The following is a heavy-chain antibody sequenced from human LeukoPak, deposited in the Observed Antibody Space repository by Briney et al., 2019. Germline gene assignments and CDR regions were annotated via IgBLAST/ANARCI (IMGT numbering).Heavy chain of an antibody. V-gene: IGHV3-7*01. J-gene: IGHJ4*01. D-gene: IGHD6-13*01. CDR1: GFTFSDYW. Sequence: QSGGSLRLSCAVSGFTFSDYWVNWVRQAPGKGLEWVASIRQDGGEKSYVDSVKGRFTISRDNTKNSLYLQVNSLRAEDTAVYYCARDGTAPGLYFDLWGQGTLVTVSS. CDR2: IRQDGGEK. CDR3: ARDGTAPGLYFDL.